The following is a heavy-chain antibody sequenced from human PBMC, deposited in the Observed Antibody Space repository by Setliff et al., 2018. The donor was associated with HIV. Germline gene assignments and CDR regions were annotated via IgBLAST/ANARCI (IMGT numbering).Heavy chain of an antibody. V-gene: IGHV4-39*02. CDR1: DGSISSTNRY. CDR2: VHYSGST. CDR3: ARLVGYYRSDNANYYYMDV. J-gene: IGHJ6*03. Sequence: SETLSLTCTVSDGSISSTNRYWGWIRQSPGKRLEWIGTVHYSGSTYYNPSLKSRLTISVDTSTNHFSLKLSSVAAADTAVYYCARLVGYYRSDNANYYYMDVWGKGTTVTVSS. D-gene: IGHD3-16*02.